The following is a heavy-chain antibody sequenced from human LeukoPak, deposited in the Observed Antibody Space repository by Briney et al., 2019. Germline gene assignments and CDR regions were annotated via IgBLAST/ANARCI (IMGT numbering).Heavy chain of an antibody. CDR2: ISSSSRYT. Sequence: GWSLRLSCAAPGFSFSDYYMSWMRQAPGKGLEWVSYISSSSRYTNYADSVKGRFTISRDNAKKSLYLQMDSLRDDDTAVYYCARAYGSGSHGYWGQGTLVTVSS. D-gene: IGHD3-10*01. J-gene: IGHJ4*02. CDR1: GFSFSDYY. V-gene: IGHV3-11*05. CDR3: ARAYGSGSHGY.